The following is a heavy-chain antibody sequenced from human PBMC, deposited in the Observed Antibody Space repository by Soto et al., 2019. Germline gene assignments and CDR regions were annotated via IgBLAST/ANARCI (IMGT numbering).Heavy chain of an antibody. CDR2: ISGSGGST. V-gene: IGHV3-23*01. CDR1: GFTFSSYA. D-gene: IGHD5-18*01. J-gene: IGHJ6*02. Sequence: GGSLRLSCAASGFTFSSYAMSWVRQAPGKGLGWVSAISGSGGSTYYADSVKGRFTISRDNSKNTLYLQMNSLRAEDTAVYYCAKGGKAAMVIYYYGMDVWGQGTTVTVSS. CDR3: AKGGKAAMVIYYYGMDV.